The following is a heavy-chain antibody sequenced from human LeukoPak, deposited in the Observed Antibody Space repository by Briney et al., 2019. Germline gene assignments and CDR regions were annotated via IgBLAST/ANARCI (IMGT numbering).Heavy chain of an antibody. CDR3: TTDPFNYYDNDDYFNS. CDR1: GFTFSSYA. V-gene: IGHV3-15*01. J-gene: IGHJ4*02. CDR2: IKGKSDGGTT. Sequence: GGSLRLSCAASGFTFSSYAMSWVRQAPGKGLEWVGRIKGKSDGGTTDLAAPVKGRFTISRDDSKNTLYLQMNSLKSEDTAVYYCTTDPFNYYDNDDYFNSWGQGTLVTVSS. D-gene: IGHD3-22*01.